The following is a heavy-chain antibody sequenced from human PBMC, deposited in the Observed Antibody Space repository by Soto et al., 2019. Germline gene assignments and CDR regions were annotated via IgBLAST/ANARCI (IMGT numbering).Heavy chain of an antibody. CDR3: ARDSIYGGNDY. D-gene: IGHD2-15*01. V-gene: IGHV4-31*03. J-gene: IGHJ4*02. CDR2: IYYSGST. CDR1: GGSISSGGYY. Sequence: PSETLSLTCTVSGGSISSGGYYWSWIRQHPGKGLEWIGYIYYSGSTYYNPSLKSRVTISVDTSKNKFSLKLSSVTAADTAVYYCARDSIYGGNDYWGQGTLVTVSS.